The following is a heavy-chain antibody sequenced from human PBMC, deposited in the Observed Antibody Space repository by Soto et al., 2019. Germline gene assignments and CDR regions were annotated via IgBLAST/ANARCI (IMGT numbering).Heavy chain of an antibody. Sequence: SETLSLTXTVSGGSISSGDYYWSWIRQPPGKGLEWIGYIYYSGSTYYNPSLKSRVTISVDTSKNQFSLKLSSVTAADTAVYYCARLMTTVTDFDYWGQGTLVTVSS. V-gene: IGHV4-30-4*01. CDR3: ARLMTTVTDFDY. CDR1: GGSISSGDYY. J-gene: IGHJ4*02. CDR2: IYYSGST. D-gene: IGHD4-17*01.